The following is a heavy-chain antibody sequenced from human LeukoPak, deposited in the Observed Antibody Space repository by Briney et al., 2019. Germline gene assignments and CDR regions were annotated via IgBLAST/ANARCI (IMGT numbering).Heavy chain of an antibody. CDR1: GGSISSYY. D-gene: IGHD2-15*01. V-gene: IGHV4-59*01. CDR3: ARNPLGYCSGGSCYGVVAFDI. Sequence: SETLSLTCTVSGGSISSYYWSWPRQPPGKGLEWIGYIYYSGSTNYNPSLKSRVTISVDTSKNQFSLKLSSVTAADTAVYYCARNPLGYCSGGSCYGVVAFDIWGQGTMVTVSS. CDR2: IYYSGST. J-gene: IGHJ3*02.